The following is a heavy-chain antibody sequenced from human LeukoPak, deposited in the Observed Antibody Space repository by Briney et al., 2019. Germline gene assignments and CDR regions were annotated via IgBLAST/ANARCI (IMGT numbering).Heavy chain of an antibody. V-gene: IGHV1-18*01. J-gene: IGHJ4*02. Sequence: ASVKVSCKASGYTFTSYGNSWVRQAPGQGLEWMGWISAYNGNTNYAQKLQGRVTMTTDTSTSTAYMELRSLRSDDTAVYYCARESRGSGSYYKRWEFDYWGQGTLVTVSS. D-gene: IGHD3-10*01. CDR3: ARESRGSGSYYKRWEFDY. CDR1: GYTFTSYG. CDR2: ISAYNGNT.